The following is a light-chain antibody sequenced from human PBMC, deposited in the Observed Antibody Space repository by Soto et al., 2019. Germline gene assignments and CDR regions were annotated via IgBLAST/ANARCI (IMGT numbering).Light chain of an antibody. V-gene: IGKV3-20*01. Sequence: EVVXTQSPGSLSXXPGDRVTLSCRASXSLXXXXVAWYQQKPGQAPRLLIYDASTRATGIPDRFSGSGSGTDFTLSITRLEPEDFAVYYCQSYGSSRTFGHGTKVEI. J-gene: IGKJ1*01. CDR2: DAS. CDR3: QSYGSSRT. CDR1: XSLXXXX.